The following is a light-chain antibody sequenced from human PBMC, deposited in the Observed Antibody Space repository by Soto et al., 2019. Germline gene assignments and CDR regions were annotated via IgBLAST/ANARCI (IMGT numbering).Light chain of an antibody. CDR3: ATWDDSLNGYV. CDR1: RSNIGKNY. Sequence: QSVLTLPPSASGTPGQRVSISCSGSRSNIGKNYVYWLQQLPGTAPKLLIYRDNQRPSGVPDRFSGSRSGTSASLAISGLRSEDEADYFCATWDDSLNGYVFGTGTKVTVL. J-gene: IGLJ1*01. CDR2: RDN. V-gene: IGLV1-47*01.